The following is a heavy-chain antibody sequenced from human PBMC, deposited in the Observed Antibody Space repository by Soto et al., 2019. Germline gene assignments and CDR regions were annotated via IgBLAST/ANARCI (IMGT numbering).Heavy chain of an antibody. D-gene: IGHD3-22*01. J-gene: IGHJ5*01. CDR2: ISASGGTA. CDR1: GCMFSSYA. V-gene: IGHV3-23*01. CDR3: AKLTYPSDSTGYYYERVSGWIDS. Sequence: EVQLLVSGGGLIQPEGSLRLSCAASGCMFSSYAMRWVRQAPGKGLEWVSSISASGGTANLADSVEGRCTISRDNSKSTLYLHMNSPRDEDTAVYYCAKLTYPSDSTGYYYERVSGWIDSWGQGTLVTVSS.